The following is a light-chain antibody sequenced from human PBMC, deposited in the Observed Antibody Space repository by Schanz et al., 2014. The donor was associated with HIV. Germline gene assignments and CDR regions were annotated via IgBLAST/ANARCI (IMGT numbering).Light chain of an antibody. V-gene: IGKV3-11*01. Sequence: EIVLTQSPATLSLSPGERATLSCWASQSVTSSLVWYQQKPGQAPRLLIFDASNRATGIPARFSGSGPGTDFTLTISSLEPEDFAVYYCQQRSNWPPTWTFGQGTKVEIK. J-gene: IGKJ1*01. CDR2: DAS. CDR3: QQRSNWPPTWT. CDR1: QSVTSS.